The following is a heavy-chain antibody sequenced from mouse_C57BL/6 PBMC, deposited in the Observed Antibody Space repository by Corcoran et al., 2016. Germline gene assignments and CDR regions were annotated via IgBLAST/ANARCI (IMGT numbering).Heavy chain of an antibody. CDR3: ARSYDGYFYFDY. V-gene: IGHV14-2*01. D-gene: IGHD2-3*01. CDR2: IDPEDGET. J-gene: IGHJ2*01. CDR1: GFNIKDYY. Sequence: EVQLQQSGAELVKPGASVKLSCTASGFNIKDYYMHWVKQRTEQGLEWIGRIDPEDGETKYAQKFQGKATITADTSSNTAYLQLSSLTSEDTAVYYCARSYDGYFYFDYWGQGTTLTVSS.